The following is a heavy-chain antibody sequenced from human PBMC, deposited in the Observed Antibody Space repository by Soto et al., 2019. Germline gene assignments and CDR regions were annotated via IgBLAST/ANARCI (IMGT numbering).Heavy chain of an antibody. CDR2: IIPLFGTT. CDR1: GGTISNYA. J-gene: IGHJ5*02. D-gene: IGHD3-3*01. Sequence: QVQLVQSGAEVKKPGSSVKVSCKTSGGTISNYAISWVRQAPGQGLEWMGGIIPLFGTTNYAQKFQGRVTITADDSTRTAYMELSSLISEDTAVYYCARGGFWSGYYSWFDPWGQGTLVTVSS. CDR3: ARGGFWSGYYSWFDP. V-gene: IGHV1-69*12.